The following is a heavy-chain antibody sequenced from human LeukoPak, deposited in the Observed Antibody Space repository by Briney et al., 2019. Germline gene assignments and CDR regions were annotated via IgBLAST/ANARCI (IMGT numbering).Heavy chain of an antibody. CDR3: AKVYSGSYWGGAKDAFDI. J-gene: IGHJ3*02. CDR2: ISGSGGST. D-gene: IGHD1-26*01. CDR1: GFTFSSYA. Sequence: GGSLRLSCAASGFTFSSYAMSWVRQAPGKGLEWVSAISGSGGSTYYADSVKGRFTISRDNSKNTLYLQMNSLRAEDTAVYYCAKVYSGSYWGGAKDAFDIWGQGTMVTVSS. V-gene: IGHV3-23*01.